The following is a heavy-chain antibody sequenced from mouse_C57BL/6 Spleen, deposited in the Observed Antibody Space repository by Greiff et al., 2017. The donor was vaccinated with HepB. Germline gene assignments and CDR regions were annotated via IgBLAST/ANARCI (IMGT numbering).Heavy chain of an antibody. V-gene: IGHV1-81*01. CDR2: IYPRSGNT. CDR3: ARKGYYYGISYVYYFDY. J-gene: IGHJ2*01. CDR1: GYTFTSYG. D-gene: IGHD1-1*01. Sequence: VQLQQSGAELARPGASVKLSCKASGYTFTSYGISWVKQRTGQGLEWIGEIYPRSGNTYYNEKFKGKATLTADKSSSTAYMELRSLTSEDSAVYFCARKGYYYGISYVYYFDYWGQGTTLTVSS.